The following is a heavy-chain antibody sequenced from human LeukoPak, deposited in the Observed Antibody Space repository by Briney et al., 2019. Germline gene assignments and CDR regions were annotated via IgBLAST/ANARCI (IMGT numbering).Heavy chain of an antibody. V-gene: IGHV4-59*01. CDR1: GGSTSSYY. Sequence: SETLSLTCTVSGGSTSSYYWSWIRQPPGKGLEWIGYIYYNGSTNYNPSLKSRVTISVDTSKNQFSLKLSSVTAADTAVYYCAREIVYYGSGSGWFGPWGQGTLVTVSS. CDR3: AREIVYYGSGSGWFGP. CDR2: IYYNGST. D-gene: IGHD3-10*01. J-gene: IGHJ5*02.